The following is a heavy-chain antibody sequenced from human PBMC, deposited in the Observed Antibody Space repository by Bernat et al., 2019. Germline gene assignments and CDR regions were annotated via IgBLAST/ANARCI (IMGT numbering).Heavy chain of an antibody. J-gene: IGHJ5*02. D-gene: IGHD2-2*01. V-gene: IGHV1-2*04. CDR3: ARGHYCSSTSCYSRWFDP. CDR1: GYTFTGYY. CDR2: INPNSGGT. Sequence: QVQLAQSGAEVKKPGASVKVSCKASGYTFTGYYMHWVRQAPGQGLEWMGWINPNSGGTNYAQKFQGWVTMTRDTSISTAYMELSRLRSDDTAVYYCARGHYCSSTSCYSRWFDPWGQGTLVTVSS.